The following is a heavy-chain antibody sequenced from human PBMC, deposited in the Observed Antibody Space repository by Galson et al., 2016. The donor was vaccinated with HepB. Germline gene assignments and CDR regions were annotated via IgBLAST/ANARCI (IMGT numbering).Heavy chain of an antibody. V-gene: IGHV6-1*01. J-gene: IGHJ4*02. CDR3: ARAAYSSGWSLDY. CDR1: GDSVSNNSAA. Sequence: CAISGDSVSNNSAAWNWIRQSPSRGLEWLGRTHYRSKWYNDSAVSVKSRITINPDTSKNQFSLQLNSVTPEDTAVYYCARAAYSSGWSLDYWGQGTLVTVSS. D-gene: IGHD6-19*01. CDR2: THYRSKWYN.